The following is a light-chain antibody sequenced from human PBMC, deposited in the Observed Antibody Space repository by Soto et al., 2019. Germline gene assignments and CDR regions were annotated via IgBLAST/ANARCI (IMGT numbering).Light chain of an antibody. CDR3: QQYANSPT. J-gene: IGKJ1*01. V-gene: IGKV3-20*01. CDR1: QTVTNSY. CDR2: GAS. Sequence: EIVLTQSPGTLSLSPGERATLSCRASQTVTNSYVAWYQQQLGQAPRLLIYGASIRATGIPDRFSGSGSGTDFTLTISGLEPEESAVFYCQQYANSPTFGQGTKVEIK.